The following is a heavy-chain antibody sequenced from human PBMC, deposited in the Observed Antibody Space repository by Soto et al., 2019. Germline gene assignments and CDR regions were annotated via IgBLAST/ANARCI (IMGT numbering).Heavy chain of an antibody. CDR2: ISPHNGHT. J-gene: IGHJ4*02. V-gene: IGHV1-18*01. Sequence: ASVKVSCKTSGYTFSNFLINWVRQGPGQGLEWMGWISPHNGHTTYAQNFQGRITMTTDTSTSTAYMELRSLRSDDTAVYFCARDVHTTTPHYFDHWGQGTLVTVS. CDR3: ARDVHTTTPHYFDH. D-gene: IGHD4-4*01. CDR1: GYTFSNFL.